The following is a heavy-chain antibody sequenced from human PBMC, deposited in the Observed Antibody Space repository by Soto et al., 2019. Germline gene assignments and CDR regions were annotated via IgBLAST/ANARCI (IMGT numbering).Heavy chain of an antibody. CDR3: ARDRGYSCFDY. J-gene: IGHJ4*02. D-gene: IGHD5-18*01. CDR2: IKEDGSEK. CDR1: GFTFSSSW. V-gene: IGHV3-7*01. Sequence: GVSLRLSCAASGFTFSSSWMNWVRQAPGKGLEWVAGIKEDGSEKYYVDFVKGRFTISRDNAENSLYLQMNGLRAEDTAVYYCARDRGYSCFDYWGLGTLVT.